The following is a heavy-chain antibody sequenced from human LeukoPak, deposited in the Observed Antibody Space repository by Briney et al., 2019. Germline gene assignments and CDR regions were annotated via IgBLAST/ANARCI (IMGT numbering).Heavy chain of an antibody. CDR1: GGSTNTYC. CDR3: ARDRSGYSEYYFDY. V-gene: IGHV4-4*07. J-gene: IGHJ4*02. D-gene: IGHD5-12*01. Sequence: SETLSLTCTVSGGSTNTYCWSWIRQPAEKGLEWIGCIYPSGSTYYNPSLKSRITISIDKSKNQFSLRLTSVTAADTAVYYCARDRSGYSEYYFDYWGQGSLVTVSS. CDR2: IYPSGST.